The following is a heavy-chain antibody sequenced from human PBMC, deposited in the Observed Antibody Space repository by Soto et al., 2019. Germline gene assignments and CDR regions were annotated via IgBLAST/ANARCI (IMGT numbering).Heavy chain of an antibody. CDR1: GDSISSSEW. CDR2: IYHTGST. V-gene: IGHV4-4*02. CDR3: ARLSTWSNFDY. J-gene: IGHJ4*02. Sequence: SETLSLTCAVSGDSISSSEWWSWVRQPPGRGLEWIGEIYHTGSTNYNPSLKSRVTMSVDESKNQFSLNLRSMTAADTAVYYCARLSTWSNFDYWGQGSLVTVSS. D-gene: IGHD6-13*01.